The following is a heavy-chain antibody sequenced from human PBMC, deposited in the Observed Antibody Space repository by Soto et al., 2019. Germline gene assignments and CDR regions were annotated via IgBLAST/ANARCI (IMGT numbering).Heavy chain of an antibody. CDR2: INEDGSQQ. V-gene: IGHV3-7*01. CDR1: GFIFTDSW. CDR3: VRGRSTENP. J-gene: IGHJ5*02. Sequence: EVQLVESGGGLVQPGGSLRLSCAGSGFIFTDSWMSWVRQSPGRGLEWVTNINEDGSQQYYEGSVKGRFTIYRDNARQSVYLQMNSLRVEDTAVYFCVRGRSTENPWGQGTVVTVSS.